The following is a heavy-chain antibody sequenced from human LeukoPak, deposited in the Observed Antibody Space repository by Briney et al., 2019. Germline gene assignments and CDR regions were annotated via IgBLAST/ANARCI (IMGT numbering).Heavy chain of an antibody. CDR3: ARGPSNIVATMGVDY. Sequence: ASVKVSCKASGYTFTSYDINWVRQATGQGLEWMGWMNPNSGNTGYAQKFQGRVTITRNTSISTAYMELSSLRSEDTAVYYCARGPSNIVATMGVDYWGQGTLVTVSS. J-gene: IGHJ4*02. V-gene: IGHV1-8*03. D-gene: IGHD5-12*01. CDR1: GYTFTSYD. CDR2: MNPNSGNT.